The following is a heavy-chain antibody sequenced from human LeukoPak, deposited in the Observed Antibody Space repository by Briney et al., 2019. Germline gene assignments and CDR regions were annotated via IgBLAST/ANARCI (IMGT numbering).Heavy chain of an antibody. CDR2: ISYDGSNK. CDR3: ARDETGTDAFDI. D-gene: IGHD1-1*01. Sequence: GGSLRLSCAASGFTFSSYAMHWVRQAPGKGLEWVAVISYDGSNKYYADSVKGRFTISRDNSKNTLYLQMNSLRAEDTAVYYCARDETGTDAFDIWGQGTMVTVSS. J-gene: IGHJ3*02. CDR1: GFTFSSYA. V-gene: IGHV3-30-3*01.